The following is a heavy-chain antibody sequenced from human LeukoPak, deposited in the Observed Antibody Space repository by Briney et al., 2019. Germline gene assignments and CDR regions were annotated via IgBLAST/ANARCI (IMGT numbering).Heavy chain of an antibody. D-gene: IGHD1-20*01. CDR3: AREDWYNWNDFYDY. V-gene: IGHV1-69*13. Sequence: ASVKVSCKTSGGTFSSYAISWVRQAPGQGLEWMGGIITIFGTAKYAQKFQGRVTITADESTTTAYMELSSLRSEDTAVYYCAREDWYNWNDFYDYWGQGTLVTVSS. J-gene: IGHJ4*02. CDR1: GGTFSSYA. CDR2: IITIFGTA.